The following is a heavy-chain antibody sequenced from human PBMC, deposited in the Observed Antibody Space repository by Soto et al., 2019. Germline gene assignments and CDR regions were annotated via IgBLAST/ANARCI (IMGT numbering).Heavy chain of an antibody. V-gene: IGHV4-39*01. D-gene: IGHD5-12*01. CDR1: GGSIGGSNYF. CDR3: ARSGYDSGVADY. J-gene: IGHJ4*02. CDR2: IYSSGTT. Sequence: PSETLSLTCTVSGGSIGGSNYFWGWIRQSPGTGLEWLGTIYSSGTTYYSPSLKSRITMSLDTSKNQFSLNLGSVTAADTAVYYCARSGYDSGVADYWGQGTLVTVSS.